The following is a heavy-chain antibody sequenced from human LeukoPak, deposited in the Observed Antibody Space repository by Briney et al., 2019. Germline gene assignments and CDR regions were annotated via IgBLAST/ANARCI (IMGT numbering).Heavy chain of an antibody. CDR1: GYSISSGYY. V-gene: IGHV4-38-2*02. D-gene: IGHD2-2*01. CDR3: ARTPAAMFWFDP. J-gene: IGHJ5*02. CDR2: LYHNGST. Sequence: SETLSLTCTVSGYSISSGYYWGWIRQPPGKGLEWIGSLYHNGSTYYNPSLKSRVSISVDTSKNQFSLNLSSVTAADTAMYYCARTPAAMFWFDPWGQGTLVTVSS.